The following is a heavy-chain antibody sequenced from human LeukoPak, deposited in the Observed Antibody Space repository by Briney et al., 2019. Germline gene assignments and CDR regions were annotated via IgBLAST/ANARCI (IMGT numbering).Heavy chain of an antibody. D-gene: IGHD3-22*01. CDR1: GGSMIRTDYY. CDR3: ARLESGYRLIYYYYMDV. CDR2: IYHSGST. J-gene: IGHJ6*03. Sequence: SETLSLTCTVSGGSMIRTDYYWGWIRQPPGKGLEWIGSIYHSGSTYYNPSLESRVSVSVDTSKSQFSLRLSSVTAADTAVYYCARLESGYRLIYYYYMDVWGKGTTVTVSS. V-gene: IGHV4-39*01.